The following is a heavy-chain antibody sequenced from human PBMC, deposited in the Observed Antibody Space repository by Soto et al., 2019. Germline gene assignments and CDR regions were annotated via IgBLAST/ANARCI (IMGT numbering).Heavy chain of an antibody. CDR2: ISSSSSYT. J-gene: IGHJ6*02. Sequence: PGGSLRLSCAASGFTFSDYHMSWIRQAPGKGLEWVSYISSSSSYTNYADSVKGRFTISRDNAKNSLYLQMNSLRAEDTAVYYCAREDCSGGSCYGMDVWGQGTTVTVSS. V-gene: IGHV3-11*06. CDR3: AREDCSGGSCYGMDV. CDR1: GFTFSDYH. D-gene: IGHD2-15*01.